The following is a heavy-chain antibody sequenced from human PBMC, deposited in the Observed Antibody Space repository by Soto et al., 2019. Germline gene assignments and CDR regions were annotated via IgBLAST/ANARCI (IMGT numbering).Heavy chain of an antibody. V-gene: IGHV3-23*01. J-gene: IGHJ3*02. CDR3: AKDQRGQGAFDI. CDR1: GFTFSSYA. Sequence: PGGSLILSCAASGFTFSSYAMSWVRQAPGKGLEWVSAISGSGGSTYYADSAKGRFTISRDNSKNTLYLQMNSLRAEDTAVYYCAKDQRGQGAFDIWGQGTMVTVSS. CDR2: ISGSGGST.